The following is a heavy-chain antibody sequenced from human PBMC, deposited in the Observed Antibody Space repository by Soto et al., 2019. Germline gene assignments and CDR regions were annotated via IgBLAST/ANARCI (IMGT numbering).Heavy chain of an antibody. Sequence: SETLSLTCAVSGGSFSSYYWTWIRQPPEKGLGWVGEITHRGSTNYNPSLKSRVTMSVDTSKNQFSLKVTSVTAADTAVYFCARGTQQLAREHPPLDPWGQGTLVTVSS. D-gene: IGHD6-13*01. CDR3: ARGTQQLAREHPPLDP. J-gene: IGHJ5*02. CDR2: ITHRGST. CDR1: GGSFSSYY. V-gene: IGHV4-34*01.